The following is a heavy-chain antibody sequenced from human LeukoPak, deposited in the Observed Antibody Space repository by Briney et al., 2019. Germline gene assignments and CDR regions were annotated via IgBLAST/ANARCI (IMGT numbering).Heavy chain of an antibody. CDR1: GLTFSSYG. Sequence: PGGSLRLSCAASGLTFSSYGMHWVRQAPGKGLEWVAVIWYDGSNKYYADSVKGRLTISRDNSKNTLYLQMNSLRAEDAAVYYCARHYDILTDTEPGFDLWGRGTLVTVSS. V-gene: IGHV3-33*01. D-gene: IGHD3-9*01. J-gene: IGHJ2*01. CDR2: IWYDGSNK. CDR3: ARHYDILTDTEPGFDL.